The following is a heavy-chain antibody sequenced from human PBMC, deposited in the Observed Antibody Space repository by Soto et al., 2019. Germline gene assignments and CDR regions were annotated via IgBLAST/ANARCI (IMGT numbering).Heavy chain of an antibody. J-gene: IGHJ6*02. CDR1: GGSISSYY. V-gene: IGHV4-59*01. CDR2: IYYSGST. CDR3: AGAALYYGMCV. Sequence: QVQLQESGPGLVKPSETLSLTCTVSGGSISSYYWSWIRQPPGKGLEWIGYIYYSGSTNYNPSLKIRVPISVATSKNHFSLKRSSVTAAVPGVYSWAGAALYYGMCVWGQGTTGNVSS.